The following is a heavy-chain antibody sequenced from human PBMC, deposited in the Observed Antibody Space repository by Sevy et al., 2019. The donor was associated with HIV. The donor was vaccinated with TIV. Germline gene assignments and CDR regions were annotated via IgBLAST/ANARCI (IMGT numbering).Heavy chain of an antibody. J-gene: IGHJ4*02. Sequence: ASVKVSCKSSGYSFTDYFIHWVRQAPGQGLEWMGWINLSSGDTVFAQRFQGRVSMTRDTSTNIAYMELTRLTSDDTAVYFCASDPGITIFAGVFVSYFDFWGQRTLVTVSS. CDR3: ASDPGITIFAGVFVSYFDF. D-gene: IGHD3-3*01. V-gene: IGHV1-2*02. CDR2: INLSSGDT. CDR1: GYSFTDYF.